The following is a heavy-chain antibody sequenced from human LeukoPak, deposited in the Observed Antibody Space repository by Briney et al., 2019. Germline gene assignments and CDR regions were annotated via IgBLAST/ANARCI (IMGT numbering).Heavy chain of an antibody. V-gene: IGHV4-61*01. J-gene: IGHJ4*02. Sequence: SETLSLTCTVSGGSVSSGSYYWSWIRQPPGKGLEWIGYTYYSGSTNYSPSFKSRVTISIDTSKNQFSLKLNSVTAADTAVYYCAREGSAWYEDYWGQGTLVTVSS. CDR3: AREGSAWYEDY. CDR2: TYYSGST. CDR1: GGSVSSGSYY. D-gene: IGHD6-19*01.